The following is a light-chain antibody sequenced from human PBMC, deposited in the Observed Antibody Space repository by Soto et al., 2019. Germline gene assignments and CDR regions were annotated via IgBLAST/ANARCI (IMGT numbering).Light chain of an antibody. J-gene: IGKJ3*01. Sequence: EIVLTQSPDTLSLSPGERATLSCRASQSVGSSLAWYQQKPGQAPRLLIYDASNRATGIPARFSVSGSGTDFTLTISSLEPEDFAVYYGQQRSNWPPEVTFGPGTKVDIK. V-gene: IGKV3-11*01. CDR1: QSVGSS. CDR2: DAS. CDR3: QQRSNWPPEVT.